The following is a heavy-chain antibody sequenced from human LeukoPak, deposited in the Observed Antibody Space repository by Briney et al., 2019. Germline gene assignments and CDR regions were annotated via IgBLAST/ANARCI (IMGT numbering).Heavy chain of an antibody. CDR2: ISGSGGST. CDR3: AKSVTTVTSYYFDY. J-gene: IGHJ4*02. CDR1: GFSFRTYA. V-gene: IGHV3-23*01. D-gene: IGHD4-17*01. Sequence: TGGSLRLSCAASGFSFRTYAMSWVRQAPGKGLEWVSAISGSGGSTYYADSVKGRFTISRDNSKNTLYLQMNSLRAEDTAVYYCAKSVTTVTSYYFDYWGQGTLVTVSS.